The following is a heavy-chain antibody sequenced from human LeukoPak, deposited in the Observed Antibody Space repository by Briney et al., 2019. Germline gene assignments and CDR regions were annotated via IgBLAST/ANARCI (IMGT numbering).Heavy chain of an antibody. J-gene: IGHJ2*01. CDR3: ARGSSGTSAAPPLWYFDL. CDR1: GYSISSGHY. Sequence: SETLSLTCTVSGYSISSGHYWGWIRQPPGKGLEWIGYIYYSGSTNYNPSLKSRVTISVDTSKNHCSLKLSSVTAADTAVYYCARGSSGTSAAPPLWYFDLWGRGTLVTVSS. D-gene: IGHD6-6*01. CDR2: IYYSGST. V-gene: IGHV4-61*03.